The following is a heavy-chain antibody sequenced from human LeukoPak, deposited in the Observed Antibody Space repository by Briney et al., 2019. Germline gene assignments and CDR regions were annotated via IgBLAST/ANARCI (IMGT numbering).Heavy chain of an antibody. V-gene: IGHV5-51*01. J-gene: IGHJ3*02. CDR3: ARYGKSGTYSHGFDI. CDR2: IYPGDSDT. CDR1: GYSFTGHW. Sequence: GESLKISCEAFGYSFTGHWIGWVRQMPGRGLEFMGTIYPGDSDTRYSPSFEGRGTISVDKSMNTAYLQWSGLKASDTAMYYCARYGKSGTYSHGFDIWGQGTMVIVSS. D-gene: IGHD3-10*01.